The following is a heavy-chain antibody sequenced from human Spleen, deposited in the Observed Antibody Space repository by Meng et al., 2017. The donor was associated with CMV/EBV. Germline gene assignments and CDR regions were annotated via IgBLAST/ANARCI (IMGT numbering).Heavy chain of an antibody. CDR1: GYTFTSYG. D-gene: IGHD2-15*01. CDR2: ILPYNGNT. CDR3: ARDMTGYESAFDH. Sequence: ASVKVSCKASGYTFTSYGLGWVRQAPGQGLEWMGYILPYNGNTHYAQKVQGRVTLTRDTSTNTAYMELTSLRSDDTAVYFCARDMTGYESAFDHWGQGTVVTVSS. V-gene: IGHV1-18*01. J-gene: IGHJ4*02.